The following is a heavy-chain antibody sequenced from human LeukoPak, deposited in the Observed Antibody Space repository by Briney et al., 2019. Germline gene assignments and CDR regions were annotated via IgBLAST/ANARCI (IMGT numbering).Heavy chain of an antibody. CDR1: RYTSTHYH. V-gene: IGHV1-46*01. Sequence: ASVKVSCKASRYTSTHYHLHCVRQSTRKGLDWIDIINPSVGSTSYAQRFQGRVTMASDTSTRTVYMEWSGLRCEETAVYYCARSYGSGSHDYWGEGNLVTVSS. J-gene: IGHJ4*02. CDR3: ARSYGSGSHDY. D-gene: IGHD3-10*01. CDR2: INPSVGST.